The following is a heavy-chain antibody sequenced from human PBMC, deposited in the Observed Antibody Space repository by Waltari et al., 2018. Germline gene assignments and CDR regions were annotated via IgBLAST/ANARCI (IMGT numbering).Heavy chain of an antibody. CDR3: AKVTVPAGGAFDI. V-gene: IGHV3-30*02. CDR2: IRYDGSNK. CDR1: GFTFSSDG. D-gene: IGHD2-2*01. J-gene: IGHJ3*02. Sequence: VQLVESGGGVVQPGGSLRLPCAACGFTFSSDGLHWVRQAPGKGLEWDAFIRYDGSNKYYADSVKGRFTISRDNSKNTLYLQMNSLRAEDTAVYYCAKVTVPAGGAFDIWGQGTMVTVSS.